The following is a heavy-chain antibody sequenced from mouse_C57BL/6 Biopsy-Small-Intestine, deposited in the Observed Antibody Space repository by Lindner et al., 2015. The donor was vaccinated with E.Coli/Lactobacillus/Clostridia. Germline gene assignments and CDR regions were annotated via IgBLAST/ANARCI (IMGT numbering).Heavy chain of an antibody. J-gene: IGHJ4*01. V-gene: IGHV1-80*01. CDR1: GYAFSSYW. Sequence: VQLQESGAELVKPGASVKISCKASGYAFSSYWMNWVKQRPGKGLEWIGQIYPGDGDTNYNGKFKGKATLTADKSSSTAYMQLSSLTSEDSAVYFCARWVTRYLLSAMDYWGQGTSVTVSS. CDR3: ARWVTRYLLSAMDY. D-gene: IGHD2-12*01. CDR2: IYPGDGDT.